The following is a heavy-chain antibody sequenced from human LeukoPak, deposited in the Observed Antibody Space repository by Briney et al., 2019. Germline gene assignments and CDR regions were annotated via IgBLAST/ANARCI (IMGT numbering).Heavy chain of an antibody. CDR3: ARAGQLTYYYYGMDV. J-gene: IGHJ6*02. CDR1: GYTFTGYY. Sequence: ASVKVSCKASGYTFTGYYMHWVRQAPGQGLEWMGWINPNSGGTNYAQKFQGRVTMTRDTSISTAYMELSRLRSDDTAVYYCARAGQLTYYYYGMDVWGQGTTVTVSS. CDR2: INPNSGGT. D-gene: IGHD6-6*01. V-gene: IGHV1-2*02.